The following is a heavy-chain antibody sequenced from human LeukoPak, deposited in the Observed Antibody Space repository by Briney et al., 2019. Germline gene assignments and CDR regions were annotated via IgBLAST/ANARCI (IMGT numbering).Heavy chain of an antibody. V-gene: IGHV1-69*04. J-gene: IGHJ4*02. CDR1: GGTFSSYA. CDR2: IIPILGIA. D-gene: IGHD3-3*01. Sequence: ASVKVSCKASGGTFSSYAISWVRQAPGQGLEWMGRIIPILGIANYAQKFQGRVTITADKSTSTAYMELSSLRSEDTAVYYCARAQEYYDFWSGYYFDYWGQGTLVTVPS. CDR3: ARAQEYYDFWSGYYFDY.